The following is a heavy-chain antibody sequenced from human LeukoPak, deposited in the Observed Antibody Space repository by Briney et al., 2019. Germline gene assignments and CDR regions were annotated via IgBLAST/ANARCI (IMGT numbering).Heavy chain of an antibody. D-gene: IGHD3-22*01. CDR2: IYPGDSDT. J-gene: IGHJ4*02. V-gene: IGHV5-51*01. CDR1: GYSFSNYW. CDR3: ARRSSGLDC. Sequence: GESLKVSRKGSGYSFSNYWIGWVRQMPGKGLEWMGIIYPGDSDTRYSPSFQGQVTISADKSISTAYLQWTSLRASDTAMYYCARRSSGLDCWGQGTLVSVSS.